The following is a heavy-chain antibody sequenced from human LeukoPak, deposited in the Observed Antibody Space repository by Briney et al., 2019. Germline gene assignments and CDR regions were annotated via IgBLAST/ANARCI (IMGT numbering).Heavy chain of an antibody. Sequence: GGSLRLSCAASGFTFSDYYMSWLRQAPGKGLEWVSHISSSSSYTNYADSVKGRFTISRDNAKNSLYLQMNSLRAEDTAVYYCARDGAVVPRFDAAAGFDYWGQGTLVTVSS. CDR2: ISSSSSYT. D-gene: IGHD2-2*01. V-gene: IGHV3-11*06. J-gene: IGHJ4*02. CDR3: ARDGAVVPRFDAAAGFDY. CDR1: GFTFSDYY.